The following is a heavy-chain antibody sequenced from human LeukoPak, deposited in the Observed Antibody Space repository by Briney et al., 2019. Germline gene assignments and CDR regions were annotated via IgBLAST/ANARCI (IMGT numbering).Heavy chain of an antibody. J-gene: IGHJ6*03. Sequence: GGSLRLSCVASGFIFSNYSMNWVRQAPGKGLEWVSYISSSSTTIYYADSVKGRFTISRDNAKNSLYLQMNSLRAADTAVYYCARAPAQMAFYYYYYMDVWGKGTTVTVSS. D-gene: IGHD2-8*01. CDR1: GFIFSNYS. V-gene: IGHV3-48*01. CDR2: ISSSSTTI. CDR3: ARAPAQMAFYYYYYMDV.